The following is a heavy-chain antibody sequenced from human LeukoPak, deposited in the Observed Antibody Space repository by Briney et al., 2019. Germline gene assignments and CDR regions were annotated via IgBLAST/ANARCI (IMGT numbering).Heavy chain of an antibody. D-gene: IGHD3-9*01. V-gene: IGHV1-46*01. CDR2: INPSGGST. CDR1: GYTFTSYY. J-gene: IGHJ5*02. Sequence: ASVKVSCKASGYTFTSYYMHWVRQAPGQGLEWMGIINPSGGSTSYAQKFQGRVTITRDTSTSTVYMELSSLRSEDTAVYYCARVTVSSLRYFDWWYNWFDPWGQGTLVTVSS. CDR3: ARVTVSSLRYFDWWYNWFDP.